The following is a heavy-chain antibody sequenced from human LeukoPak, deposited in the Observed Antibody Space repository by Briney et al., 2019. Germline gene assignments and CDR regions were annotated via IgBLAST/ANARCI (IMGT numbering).Heavy chain of an antibody. Sequence: PGGSLRLSCAASGFTFSSYAMNWVRQAPGKGLEWISTTSGSGGSTYYADSVKGRFTISRDNSQNTLYLQMNSLRAEDTAVYYCAKDSAGPRNSYDTSGYLDYWGQGTLVTVYS. CDR3: AKDSAGPRNSYDTSGYLDY. CDR2: TSGSGGST. CDR1: GFTFSSYA. V-gene: IGHV3-23*01. J-gene: IGHJ4*02. D-gene: IGHD3-22*01.